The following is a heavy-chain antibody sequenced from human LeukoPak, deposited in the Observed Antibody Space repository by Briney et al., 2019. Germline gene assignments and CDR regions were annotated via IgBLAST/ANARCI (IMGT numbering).Heavy chain of an antibody. J-gene: IGHJ4*02. V-gene: IGHV3-23*01. Sequence: GGSLRLSCAASGFTFSSYAMSWVRQAPGKGLEWVSAISGSGGSTYYADSVKGRFTISRDNAKSSLFLQMNSLRAEDTAVYYCARDGGATMVRGVATYDSWGQGTLVTVSS. D-gene: IGHD3-10*01. CDR2: ISGSGGST. CDR3: ARDGGATMVRGVATYDS. CDR1: GFTFSSYA.